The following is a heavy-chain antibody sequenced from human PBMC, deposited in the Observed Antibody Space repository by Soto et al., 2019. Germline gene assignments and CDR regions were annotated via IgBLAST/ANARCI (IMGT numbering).Heavy chain of an antibody. CDR2: IWYDGSNK. Sequence: QVQLVESGGGVVQPGRSLRLSCAASGFTFSSYGMHWVRQAPGKGLEWVAVIWYDGSNKYYADSVKGRFTISRDNSKNTLYLQMNSLRAEDTAVYYCAKVLTMGWEDYWGQGTLVTVSS. V-gene: IGHV3-33*06. CDR3: AKVLTMGWEDY. D-gene: IGHD3-10*01. J-gene: IGHJ4*02. CDR1: GFTFSSYG.